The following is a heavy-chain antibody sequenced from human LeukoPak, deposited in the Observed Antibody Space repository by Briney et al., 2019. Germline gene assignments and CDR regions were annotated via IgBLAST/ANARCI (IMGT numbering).Heavy chain of an antibody. CDR3: ARVEMATINPIDY. CDR1: GGSISSSSYY. J-gene: IGHJ4*02. V-gene: IGHV4-39*07. CDR2: IYYSGST. D-gene: IGHD5-24*01. Sequence: SGTLSLTCAVSGGSISSSSYYWGWIRQPPGKGLEWIGSIYYSGSTYYNPSLKSRVTISVDTSKNQFSLKLSSVAAADTAVYYCARVEMATINPIDYWGQGTLVTVSS.